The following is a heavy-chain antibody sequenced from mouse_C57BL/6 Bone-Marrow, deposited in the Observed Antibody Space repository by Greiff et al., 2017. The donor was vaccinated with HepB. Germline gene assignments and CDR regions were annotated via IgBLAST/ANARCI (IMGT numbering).Heavy chain of an antibody. CDR2: INPYNGGT. J-gene: IGHJ4*01. D-gene: IGHD2-4*01. Sequence: EVQLQQSGPVLVKPGASVKMSCKASGYTFTDYYMNWVKQSHGKSLEWIGVINPYNGGTSYNQKFKGKATLTVDKSSSTAYMELNSLTSEDSAVYDCARGGLRRGYYYAMDYWGQGTSVTVSS. CDR1: GYTFTDYY. V-gene: IGHV1-19*01. CDR3: ARGGLRRGYYYAMDY.